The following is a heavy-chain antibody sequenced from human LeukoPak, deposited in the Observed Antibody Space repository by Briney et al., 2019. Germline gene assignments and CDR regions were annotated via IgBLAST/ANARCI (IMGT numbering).Heavy chain of an antibody. V-gene: IGHV4-34*01. J-gene: IGHJ4*02. Sequence: SETLSLTCAVYGGSFSGYYWSWIRQPPGKGLEWIGEINHSGSTNYNPSLKSRVTISVDTSKNQFSLRLTSVTAADTAVYYCARDGYNPIDYWGQGTLVTVSS. CDR1: GGSFSGYY. CDR3: ARDGYNPIDY. D-gene: IGHD5-24*01. CDR2: INHSGST.